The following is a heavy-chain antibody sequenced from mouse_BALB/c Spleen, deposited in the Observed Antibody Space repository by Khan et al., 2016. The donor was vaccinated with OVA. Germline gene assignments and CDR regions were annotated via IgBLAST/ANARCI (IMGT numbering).Heavy chain of an antibody. J-gene: IGHJ3*01. Sequence: QVQLKQSGAELVRPGVSVKISCKVSGYTFTDYAMHWVRQSHAKTLEWIGVISTYYGDADYNQKFKGKATMTVDKSSRTAYMELARLTSEDSAIYYCARGGRFAYWGQGTLVTVAA. CDR2: ISTYYGDA. CDR1: GYTFTDYA. V-gene: IGHV1S137*01. CDR3: ARGGRFAY. D-gene: IGHD3-3*01.